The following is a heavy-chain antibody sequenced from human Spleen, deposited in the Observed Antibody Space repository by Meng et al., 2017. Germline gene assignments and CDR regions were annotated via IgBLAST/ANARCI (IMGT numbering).Heavy chain of an antibody. V-gene: IGHV3-23*01. CDR1: GFTFRTYS. Sequence: GGSLRLSCAASGFTFRTYSLNWVRQAPGKGLEWVSGISISGDKTYYADSVKGRFTISRDSSKNTVYLHMDVLRVEDTALYYCAKEEVPNDYWGRGTLVTVSS. J-gene: IGHJ4*02. D-gene: IGHD3-10*01. CDR2: ISISGDKT. CDR3: AKEEVPNDY.